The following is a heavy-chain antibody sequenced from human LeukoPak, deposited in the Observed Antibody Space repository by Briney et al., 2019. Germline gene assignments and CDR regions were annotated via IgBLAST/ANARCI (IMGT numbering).Heavy chain of an antibody. CDR3: AKVLPNTRIVSRVWFDP. CDR2: ISGSGGST. CDR1: AFTFSTYA. J-gene: IGHJ5*02. Sequence: PGGSLRLSCAASAFTFSTYAMTWVRQAPGKGLEWVSTISGSGGSTYYAVSVKGRFTISRDNSRDTLYLQMNSLRAEDTAVYYCAKVLPNTRIVSRVWFDPWGQGTLVTVSS. D-gene: IGHD3-22*01. V-gene: IGHV3-23*01.